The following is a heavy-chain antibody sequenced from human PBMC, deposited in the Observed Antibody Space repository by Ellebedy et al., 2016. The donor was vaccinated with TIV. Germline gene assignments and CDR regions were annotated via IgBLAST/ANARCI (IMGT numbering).Heavy chain of an antibody. CDR2: IYHNGST. CDR1: GGSISSSNW. Sequence: SETLSLXCAVSGGSISSSNWWSWVRQPPGTGLEWIGEIYHNGSTNYNPSLKSRVTISVDKSKNQFSLKLSSVTAADTAVYYCARDDVVVVTAIRDYYYYYGMDVWGQGTTVTVSS. J-gene: IGHJ6*02. CDR3: ARDDVVVVTAIRDYYYYYGMDV. V-gene: IGHV4-4*02. D-gene: IGHD2-21*02.